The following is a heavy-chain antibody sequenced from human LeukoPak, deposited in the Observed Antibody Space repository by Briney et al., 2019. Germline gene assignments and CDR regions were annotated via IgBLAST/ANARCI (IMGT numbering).Heavy chain of an antibody. CDR3: ARHGSSDWFDP. V-gene: IGHV4-31*03. D-gene: IGHD2-2*03. Sequence: SQTLSLTCTVSGRSISTNGYYWSWIRQHPGKGLEWIGYIYYSGSTYYNPSLKSRLTISVDTSKNQFSLKLSSVTAADTAVYYCARHGSSDWFDPWGQGTLVTVSS. CDR1: GRSISTNGYY. J-gene: IGHJ5*02. CDR2: IYYSGST.